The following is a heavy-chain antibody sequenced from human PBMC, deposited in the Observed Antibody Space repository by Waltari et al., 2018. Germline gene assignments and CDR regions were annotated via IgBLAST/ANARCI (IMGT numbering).Heavy chain of an antibody. V-gene: IGHV4-59*11. D-gene: IGHD6-19*01. CDR1: GSSISSHY. CDR3: ARTSPVAGPDY. Sequence: QVQLQESGPGLVKPSETLSLTCTVSGSSISSHYWSWIRQPPGKGLEWIVYIYYSGGTNYNPSLKSRVTISVDTSKNQFSLKLSSVTAADTAVYYCARTSPVAGPDYWGQGTLVTVSS. CDR2: IYYSGGT. J-gene: IGHJ4*02.